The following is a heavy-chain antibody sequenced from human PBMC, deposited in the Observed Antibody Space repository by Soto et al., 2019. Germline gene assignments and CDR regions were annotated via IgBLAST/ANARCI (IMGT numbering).Heavy chain of an antibody. CDR1: GGSVRSGNYY. D-gene: IGHD2-15*01. J-gene: IGHJ5*02. Sequence: SETLSLTCTVSGGSVRSGNYYWTWIRQPPGKGLEWIGFVYYSGSTNYKKSLKRRANKSLDTSKKQITLKLNYETAADTAVYYCASAVYCSGGSCSFDHWGQGTLVTVS. CDR3: ASAVYCSGGSCSFDH. V-gene: IGHV4-61*01. CDR2: VYYSGST.